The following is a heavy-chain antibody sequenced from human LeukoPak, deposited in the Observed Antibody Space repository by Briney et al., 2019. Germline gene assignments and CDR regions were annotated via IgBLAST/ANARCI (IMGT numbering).Heavy chain of an antibody. CDR3: ARDPPSDSSGYYAFDY. Sequence: PGGSLRLSCAASGFTFSSYAMGWVRQAPGKGPDWVSSISGSGGHTYFADSVRGRFTISRDNSKNTLYLQMNSLRAEDTAVYYCARDPPSDSSGYYAFDYWGQGTLVTVSS. J-gene: IGHJ4*02. D-gene: IGHD3-22*01. V-gene: IGHV3-23*01. CDR2: ISGSGGHT. CDR1: GFTFSSYA.